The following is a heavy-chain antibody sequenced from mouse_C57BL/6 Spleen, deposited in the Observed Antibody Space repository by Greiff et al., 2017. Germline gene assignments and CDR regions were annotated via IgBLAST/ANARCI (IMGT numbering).Heavy chain of an antibody. Sequence: DVHLVESGGGLVQPGGSLKLSCAASGFTFSDYYMYWVRQTPEKRLEWVAYISNGGGSTYYPDTVKGRFTISRDNAKNTLYLQMSRLKSEDTAMYYCARLTAQATGAMDYWGQGTSVTVSS. CDR1: GFTFSDYY. V-gene: IGHV5-12*01. CDR2: ISNGGGST. D-gene: IGHD3-2*02. J-gene: IGHJ4*01. CDR3: ARLTAQATGAMDY.